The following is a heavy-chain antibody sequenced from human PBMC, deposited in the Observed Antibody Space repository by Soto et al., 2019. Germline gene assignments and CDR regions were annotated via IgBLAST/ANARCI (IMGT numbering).Heavy chain of an antibody. CDR3: ARKGGAWYYYDSSGYDNWFDP. D-gene: IGHD3-22*01. V-gene: IGHV1-69*13. CDR1: GGTFSSYA. Sequence: ASXKVSCKASGGTFSSYAISWVRQAPGQGLEWMGGIIPIFGTANYAQKFQGRVTITADESTSTAYMELSSLRSEDTAVYYCARKGGAWYYYDSSGYDNWFDPWGQGTLVTVSS. J-gene: IGHJ5*02. CDR2: IIPIFGTA.